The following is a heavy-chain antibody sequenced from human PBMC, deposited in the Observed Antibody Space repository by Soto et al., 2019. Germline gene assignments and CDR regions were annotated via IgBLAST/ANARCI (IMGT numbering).Heavy chain of an antibody. V-gene: IGHV3-11*06. Sequence: FMSLPCSALGFPFGDYHMNWIRQAKGKGLEWVSYISGDSYTNYADSVKGRFTISRDNAKNTLYLQMNSLRAEDTAVYFCASDMGGYDRRYYYYGMACRGHGTTVTVS. CDR3: ASDMGGYDRRYYYYGMAC. D-gene: IGHD5-12*01. CDR1: GFPFGDYH. J-gene: IGHJ6*02. CDR2: ISGDSYT.